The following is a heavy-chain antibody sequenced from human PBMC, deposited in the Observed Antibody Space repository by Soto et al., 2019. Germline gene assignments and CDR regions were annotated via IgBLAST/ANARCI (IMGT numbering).Heavy chain of an antibody. CDR2: IYHSGST. CDR1: GCR. D-gene: IGHD3-22*01. J-gene: IGHJ4*02. CDR3: ARGALDDRSCYPVC. V-gene: IGHV4-38-2*02. Sequence: GCRCIRIRQAPGKGPEWIGSIYHSGSTYYNPSLKSRVTISVDTSKNQFSLKLSSVTAADTAVYYCARGALDDRSCYPVCWGQETLFTVSA.